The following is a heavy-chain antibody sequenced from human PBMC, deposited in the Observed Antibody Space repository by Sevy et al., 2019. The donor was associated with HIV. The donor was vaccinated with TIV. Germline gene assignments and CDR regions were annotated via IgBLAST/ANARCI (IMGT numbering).Heavy chain of an antibody. D-gene: IGHD4-17*01. J-gene: IGHJ4*02. V-gene: IGHV1-2*02. Sequence: ASVKVSCKASGYTFTGYYMHWVRQAPGQGLEWMGWINPNSGGTNYTQKFQGRVTMTRDTSISTAYMELSRLRSDDTAVYYCARALSLHDHGDAGDIDYWGQGTLVTVSS. CDR3: ARALSLHDHGDAGDIDY. CDR1: GYTFTGYY. CDR2: INPNSGGT.